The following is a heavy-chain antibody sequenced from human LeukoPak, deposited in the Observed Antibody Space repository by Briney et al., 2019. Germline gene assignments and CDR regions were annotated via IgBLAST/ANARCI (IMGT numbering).Heavy chain of an antibody. CDR3: ARVVYYGSGRHIDY. V-gene: IGHV4-59*01. J-gene: IGHJ4*02. CDR1: GGSISSYY. Sequence: PSETLSLTCTVSGGSISSYYWSWIRQPPGKGLECIGYIYYSGSTNYNPSLKSRVTISVDTSKNQFSLKLSSVTAADTAVYYCARVVYYGSGRHIDYWSQGTLVTVSS. CDR2: IYYSGST. D-gene: IGHD3-10*01.